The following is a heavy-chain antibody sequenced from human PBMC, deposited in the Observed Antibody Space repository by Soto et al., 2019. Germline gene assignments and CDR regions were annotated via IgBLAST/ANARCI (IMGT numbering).Heavy chain of an antibody. V-gene: IGHV4-34*01. CDR1: GGSVSGYY. J-gene: IGHJ5*02. Sequence: PXGTLSLTCAVYGGSVSGYYWSWIRQPPGKGLEWIGEINHSGSTNYNPSLKSRVTISVDRSKNQFSLKLSSVTAADTAVYYCARGSSGSYYNRFDPWGQGTLVTVSS. CDR2: INHSGST. CDR3: ARGSSGSYYNRFDP. D-gene: IGHD3-10*01.